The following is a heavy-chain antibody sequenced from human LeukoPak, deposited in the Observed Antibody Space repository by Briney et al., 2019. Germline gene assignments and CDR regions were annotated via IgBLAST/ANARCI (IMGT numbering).Heavy chain of an antibody. Sequence: SETMSLTCTVSGGSISSYYWSWIRQPPGKGLEWIGYIYYSGSTNYNPSLKSRVTISVDTSKNQFSLKLSSVTAADTALYYCARGRPDWYFDLWGRGTLVSVSS. V-gene: IGHV4-59*12. CDR1: GGSISSYY. J-gene: IGHJ2*01. CDR2: IYYSGST. CDR3: ARGRPDWYFDL.